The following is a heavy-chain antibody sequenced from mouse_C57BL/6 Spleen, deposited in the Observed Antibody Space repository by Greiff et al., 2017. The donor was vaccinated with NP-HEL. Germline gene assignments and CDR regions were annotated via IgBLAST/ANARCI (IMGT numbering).Heavy chain of an antibody. CDR1: GYTFTSYW. V-gene: IGHV1-72*01. D-gene: IGHD1-1*01. J-gene: IGHJ2*01. CDR2: IAPNSGGT. CDR3: ARTITTVVPFDY. Sequence: QVQLQQPGAELVKPGASVKLSCKASGYTFTSYWMHWVKQRPGRGLEWIGRIAPNSGGTKYNEKFKSKATLTVDKPYRTAYMQLSSLTAEDSAVYYCARTITTVVPFDYWGQGTTLTVSS.